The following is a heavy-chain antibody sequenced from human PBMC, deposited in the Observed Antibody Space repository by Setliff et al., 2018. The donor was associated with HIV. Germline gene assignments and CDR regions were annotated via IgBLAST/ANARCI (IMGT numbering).Heavy chain of an antibody. Sequence: PSETLSLTCAVSDYSISSGYYWGWIRQPAEKGLEWIGRIYASGSTNYNPSLRSRVAISVDTSKNQFSLKLNSVTAADTAVYYCAKSIVGGTTHAFDLWGQGTMVTVSS. J-gene: IGHJ3*01. D-gene: IGHD1-26*01. CDR2: IYASGST. V-gene: IGHV4-38-2*01. CDR3: AKSIVGGTTHAFDL. CDR1: DYSISSGYY.